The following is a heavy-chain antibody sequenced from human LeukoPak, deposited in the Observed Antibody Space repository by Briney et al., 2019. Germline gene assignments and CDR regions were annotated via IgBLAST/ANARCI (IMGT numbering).Heavy chain of an antibody. J-gene: IGHJ4*02. V-gene: IGHV1-69*13. D-gene: IGHD5-12*01. CDR1: GYTFTSYG. CDR3: ARSPVTATIHLDY. CDR2: IIPIFGTA. Sequence: GASVKVSCKASGYTFTSYGISWVRQAPGQGLEWMGGIIPIFGTANYAQKFQGRVTITAGESTSTAYMELSSLRSEDTAVYYCARSPVTATIHLDYWGQGTLVTVSS.